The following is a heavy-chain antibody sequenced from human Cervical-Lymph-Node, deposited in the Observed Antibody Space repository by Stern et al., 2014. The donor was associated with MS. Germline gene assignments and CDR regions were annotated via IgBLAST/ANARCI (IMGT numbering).Heavy chain of an antibody. V-gene: IGHV2-5*02. CDR3: AHANVLTGPFDS. D-gene: IGHD3-9*01. CDR2: IDWDDDK. Sequence: QVTLKESGPPLVKPTQTLTLTCTFSGFSLYTRAVGVGWIRQPPGQALEWLPLIDWDDDKRYNPSLKNRLTITKDASKNQVILTMTNMDPVDTATYYWAHANVLTGPFDSWGQGTLVTVSS. CDR1: GFSLYTRAVG. J-gene: IGHJ4*02.